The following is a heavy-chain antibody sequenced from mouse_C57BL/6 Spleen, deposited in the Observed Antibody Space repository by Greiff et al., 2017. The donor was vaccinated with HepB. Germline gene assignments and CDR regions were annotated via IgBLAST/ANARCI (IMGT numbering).Heavy chain of an antibody. CDR3: TTDIYYYGSSYRMGAMDY. Sequence: EVQLQQSGAELVRPGASVKLSCTASGFNIKDDYMHWVKQRPEQGLEWIGWIDPENGDTEYASKFQGKATITADTSSNTAYLHLSSLTSEDTAVYYCTTDIYYYGSSYRMGAMDYWGQGTSVTVSS. J-gene: IGHJ4*01. D-gene: IGHD1-1*01. CDR2: IDPENGDT. V-gene: IGHV14-4*01. CDR1: GFNIKDDY.